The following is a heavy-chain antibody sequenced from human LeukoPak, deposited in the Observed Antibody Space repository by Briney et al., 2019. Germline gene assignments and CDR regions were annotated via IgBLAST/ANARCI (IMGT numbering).Heavy chain of an antibody. CDR1: GYTFTGYY. J-gene: IGHJ4*02. V-gene: IGHV1-2*02. CDR2: INPNSGGT. Sequence: ASVKVSCKASGYTFTGYYMHWVRQAPGQGLEWMGWINPNSGGTNYAQKFQGRVTMTRDTSISTAYMELSRLRSDDTAVYYCARDLHIVATIVGYCGQGTLVTVSP. CDR3: ARDLHIVATIVGY. D-gene: IGHD5-12*01.